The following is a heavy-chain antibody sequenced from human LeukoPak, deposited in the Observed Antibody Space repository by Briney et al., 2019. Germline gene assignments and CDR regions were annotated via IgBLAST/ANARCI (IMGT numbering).Heavy chain of an antibody. D-gene: IGHD4-17*01. J-gene: IGHJ5*02. CDR1: GFTFSNYW. CDR3: ARVTQKVTTLSWVARSGNNWFDP. CDR2: INGDGSST. Sequence: ASLRLSCAASGFTFSNYWMHWVRQTPGTGLVWVSRINGDGSSTTYADSVKGRFTISRDNAKNTLYLQMNSLRAEDTAVYYCARVTQKVTTLSWVARSGNNWFDPWGQGTLVTVSS. V-gene: IGHV3-74*01.